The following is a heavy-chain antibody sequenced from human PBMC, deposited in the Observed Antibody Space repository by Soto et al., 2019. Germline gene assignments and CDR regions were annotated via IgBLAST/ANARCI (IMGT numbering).Heavy chain of an antibody. CDR2: IYSGGST. D-gene: IGHD6-25*01. CDR1: GFTVSSNY. Sequence: PGWSLRISCAASGFTVSSNYLSWVSQAPGKGLEWVSVIYSGGSTYYADSVKGRFTISRDNSKNTLYLQMNSLRAEDTAVYYCAREAATVDAFDIWGQGTMVTVSS. J-gene: IGHJ3*02. CDR3: AREAATVDAFDI. V-gene: IGHV3-53*01.